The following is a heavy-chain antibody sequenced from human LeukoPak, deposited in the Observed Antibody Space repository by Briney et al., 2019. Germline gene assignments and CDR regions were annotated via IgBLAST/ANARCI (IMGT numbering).Heavy chain of an antibody. Sequence: PGGSLRLSCAASGFIVSGDYMSWVRQAPGKGLEWVSVIYTGGSTYYADSVKGRFTISRDSSKNTLYLQMNSLRAEDTALYYCAKENWFDPWGQGTLVTVSS. J-gene: IGHJ5*02. CDR2: IYTGGST. V-gene: IGHV3-53*05. CDR1: GFIVSGDY. CDR3: AKENWFDP.